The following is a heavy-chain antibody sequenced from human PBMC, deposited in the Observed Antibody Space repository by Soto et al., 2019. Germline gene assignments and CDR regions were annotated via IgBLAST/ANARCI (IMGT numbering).Heavy chain of an antibody. D-gene: IGHD6-19*01. J-gene: IGHJ4*02. V-gene: IGHV1-46*01. CDR1: GYTFTNYY. Sequence: QVQLVQSGAEVKKPGASVKVSCKASGYTFTNYYIHWVRQAPRQGLEWMGMINPSGGSTSYTRRFQGRVTLTRDTSTSTVYMELSSLRSEDTAVYYCARESQSSGWSWFDYWGQGTLVTVSS. CDR3: ARESQSSGWSWFDY. CDR2: INPSGGST.